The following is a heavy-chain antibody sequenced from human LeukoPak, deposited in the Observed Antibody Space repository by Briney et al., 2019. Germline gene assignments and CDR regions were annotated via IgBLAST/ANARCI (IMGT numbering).Heavy chain of an antibody. Sequence: GGSLRLSCAASGFTFSSYAMHWVRQAPGKGLEWVAVISYDGSNKYYADSVKGRFTISRDNSKNTLYLQMNSLRAEDTAVYYCAIGPQYYYDSSGYYGEHAFDIWGQGTMVTVSS. J-gene: IGHJ3*02. V-gene: IGHV3-30-3*01. D-gene: IGHD3-22*01. CDR3: AIGPQYYYDSSGYYGEHAFDI. CDR2: ISYDGSNK. CDR1: GFTFSSYA.